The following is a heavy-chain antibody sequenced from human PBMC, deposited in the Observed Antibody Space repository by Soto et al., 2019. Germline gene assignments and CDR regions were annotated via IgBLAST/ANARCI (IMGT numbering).Heavy chain of an antibody. Sequence: QVQLVQSGAEVKKPGASVKVSCKASGYTFTSYGISWVRQAPGQGLEWMGWISAYNGNTKYAQKFQGRVTMTTDTSTSTAYVEVRSLRSDDPAGYYCARHAAAGLNDFWGQGTLVTVSS. CDR1: GYTFTSYG. CDR3: ARHAAAGLNDF. D-gene: IGHD6-13*01. J-gene: IGHJ4*02. V-gene: IGHV1-18*01. CDR2: ISAYNGNT.